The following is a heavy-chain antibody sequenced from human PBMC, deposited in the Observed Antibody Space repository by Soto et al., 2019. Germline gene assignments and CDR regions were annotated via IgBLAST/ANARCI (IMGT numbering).Heavy chain of an antibody. Sequence: GGSLRLSCAASGFTCSSYSMTWARQAPGKGLEWVSSISSSSYIYYADSVKGRFTISRDNAKNSLYLQMNSLRAEDTAVYYCAMSTIVGVLGYYPYCTLVWGQAT. CDR3: AMSTIVGVLGYYPYCTLV. V-gene: IGHV3-21*01. D-gene: IGHD1-26*01. J-gene: IGHJ6*02. CDR1: GFTCSSYS. CDR2: ISSSSYI.